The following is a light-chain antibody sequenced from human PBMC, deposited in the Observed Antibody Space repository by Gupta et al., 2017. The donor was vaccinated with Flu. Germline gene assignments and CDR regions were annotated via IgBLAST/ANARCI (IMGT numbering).Light chain of an antibody. J-gene: IGLJ3*02. V-gene: IGLV1-51*02. Sequence: SCAGSSSNIGNNYVSWYQQLPGTAPKLLIYENNKRPSGIPDRFSGSRSDTSATLGITGLQTGDEADYYCGTCDSSLSGWVFGGGTKLTVL. CDR3: GTCDSSLSGWV. CDR1: SSNIGNNY. CDR2: ENN.